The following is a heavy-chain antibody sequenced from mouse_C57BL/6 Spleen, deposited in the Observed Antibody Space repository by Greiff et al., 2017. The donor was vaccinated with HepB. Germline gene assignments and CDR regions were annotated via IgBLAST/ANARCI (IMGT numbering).Heavy chain of an antibody. V-gene: IGHV3-6*01. Sequence: EVKLVESGPGLVKPSQSLSLTCSVTGYSITSGYYWNWIRQFPGNKLEWMGYISYDGSNNYNPSLKNRISITRDTSKNQFFLKLNSVTTEDTATYYCAREGIYYSNYEGYFDYWGQGTTLTVSS. CDR2: ISYDGSN. D-gene: IGHD2-5*01. CDR1: GYSITSGYY. CDR3: AREGIYYSNYEGYFDY. J-gene: IGHJ2*01.